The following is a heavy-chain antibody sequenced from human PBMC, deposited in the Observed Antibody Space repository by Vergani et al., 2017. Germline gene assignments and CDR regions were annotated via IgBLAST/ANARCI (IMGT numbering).Heavy chain of an antibody. CDR2: ISGSGGST. CDR3: AKDYYSNYYYYYGMDV. J-gene: IGHJ6*02. CDR1: GFTFSSYA. V-gene: IGHV3-23*04. D-gene: IGHD4-11*01. Sequence: VQLVESGGGLVKPGGSLRLSCAASGFTFSSYAMSWVRQAPGKGLEWVSAISGSGGSTYYADSVKGRFTISRDNSKNTLYLQMNSLRAEDTAVYYCAKDYYSNYYYYYGMDVWGQGTTVTVSS.